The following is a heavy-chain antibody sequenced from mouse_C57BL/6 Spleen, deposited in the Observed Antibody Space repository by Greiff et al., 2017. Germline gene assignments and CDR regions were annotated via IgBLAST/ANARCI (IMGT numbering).Heavy chain of an antibody. CDR2: IYPSDSET. Sequence: VQLQQPGAELVRPGSSVKLSCKASGYTFSSYWMDWVKQRPGQGLEWIGNIYPSDSETHYNQKLKAKATLTVDKSSSTAYLKLSSLTAEDSAVYSCARLEYDSSSDYWGQGTSLTVSS. V-gene: IGHV1-61*01. CDR3: ARLEYDSSSDY. CDR1: GYTFSSYW. J-gene: IGHJ2*02. D-gene: IGHD1-1*01.